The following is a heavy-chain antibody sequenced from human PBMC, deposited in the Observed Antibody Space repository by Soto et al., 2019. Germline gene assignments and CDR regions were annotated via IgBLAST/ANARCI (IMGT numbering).Heavy chain of an antibody. D-gene: IGHD3-10*01. CDR3: ARETMVTSGLYYYYGMDV. Sequence: SETLSLTCTVSGGSISSGGYYWSWIRQHPGKGLEWIGYIYYSGSTYYNPSLKSRVTISVDTSKNQFSLKLSSVTAADTAVYYCARETMVTSGLYYYYGMDVWGQGTTVTVSS. J-gene: IGHJ6*02. CDR2: IYYSGST. V-gene: IGHV4-31*03. CDR1: GGSISSGGYY.